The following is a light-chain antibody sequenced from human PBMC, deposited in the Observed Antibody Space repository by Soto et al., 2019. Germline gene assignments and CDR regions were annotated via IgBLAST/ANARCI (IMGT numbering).Light chain of an antibody. Sequence: QSALAQPRSVSGSPGQSVTISCTRTSSDAGAFGFVSWFQHHPGKAPKLIMYYTSERPSGVPDRFSGSKSGNTVSLTISGLQAEDEAYYYCCSGADSIAWVFGGGTKLTVL. V-gene: IGLV2-11*01. J-gene: IGLJ3*02. CDR3: CSGADSIAWV. CDR2: YTS. CDR1: SSDAGAFGF.